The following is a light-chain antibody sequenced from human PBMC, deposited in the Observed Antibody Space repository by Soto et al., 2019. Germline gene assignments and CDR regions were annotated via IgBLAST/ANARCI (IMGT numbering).Light chain of an antibody. V-gene: IGKV1-17*01. CDR1: QGIRNA. CDR2: PAP. J-gene: IGKJ4*01. CDR3: QQLKCYPLA. Sequence: SQMTQSPSALSASVGGRVSITFRGTQGIRNALGWYQQKPGKAPKFLIYPAPTLQSGVPSRFTGSGSGTESALTVSSLQPEDGATDYGQQLKCYPLACGGGTNVDIK.